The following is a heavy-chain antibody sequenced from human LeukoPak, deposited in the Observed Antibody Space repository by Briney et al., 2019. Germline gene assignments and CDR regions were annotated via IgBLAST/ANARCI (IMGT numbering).Heavy chain of an antibody. V-gene: IGHV1-18*01. CDR2: ITAYNGNR. J-gene: IGHJ4*01. CDR1: GYTFSNYG. Sequence: ASVKVSCKTSGYTFSNYGISWVRQAPGQGLEWMGWITAYNGNRLYAQRFQGRITLTTDTSTSTSYMELRSLEYDGTAIYYCARDNDKVVDHWGQGTLVTVSS. D-gene: IGHD1-1*01. CDR3: ARDNDKVVDH.